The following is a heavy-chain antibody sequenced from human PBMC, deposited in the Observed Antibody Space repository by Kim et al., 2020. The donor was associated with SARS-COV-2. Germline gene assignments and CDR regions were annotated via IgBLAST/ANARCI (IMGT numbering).Heavy chain of an antibody. J-gene: IGHJ6*02. CDR3: ASMGQYYYDSSGHLTPRTYYYGMDV. D-gene: IGHD3-22*01. Sequence: GGSLRLSCAASGFTFSSYAMHWVRQAPGKGLEWVAVISYDGSNKYYADSVKGRFTISRDNSKNTLYLQMNSLRAEDTAVYYCASMGQYYYDSSGHLTPRTYYYGMDVWGQGTTVTVSS. V-gene: IGHV3-30-3*01. CDR2: ISYDGSNK. CDR1: GFTFSSYA.